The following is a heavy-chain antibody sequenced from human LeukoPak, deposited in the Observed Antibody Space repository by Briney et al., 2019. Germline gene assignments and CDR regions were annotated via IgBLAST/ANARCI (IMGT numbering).Heavy chain of an antibody. V-gene: IGHV4-59*08. CDR3: ARSTVADYFDY. Sequence: SETLSLTCTVSGGSISSYYWSWIRQPPGKGLEWIGYIYHSGSTNYNPSLKSRVTISVDTSKNQFSLKLSSVTAADTAVYYCARSTVADYFDYWGQGTLVTVSS. CDR1: GGSISSYY. J-gene: IGHJ4*02. D-gene: IGHD6-19*01. CDR2: IYHSGST.